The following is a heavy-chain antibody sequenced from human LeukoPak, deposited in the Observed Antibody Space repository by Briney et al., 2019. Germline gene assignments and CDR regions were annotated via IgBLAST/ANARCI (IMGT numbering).Heavy chain of an antibody. V-gene: IGHV1-69*04. J-gene: IGHJ6*02. CDR2: IIPILGIA. Sequence: SVKVSCKASGGTFSSYAISWVRQAPGQGLEWMGRIIPILGIANYAQKFQGRVTITADKSTSTAYMELSSLRSEDTAVYYCARVGHYDFWSGYPDYGMDGWGQGTTVTVSS. CDR3: ARVGHYDFWSGYPDYGMDG. CDR1: GGTFSSYA. D-gene: IGHD3-3*01.